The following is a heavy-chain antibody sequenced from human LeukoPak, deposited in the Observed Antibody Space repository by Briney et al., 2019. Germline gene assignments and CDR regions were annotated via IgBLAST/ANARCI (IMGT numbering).Heavy chain of an antibody. Sequence: PGGSLRLSCAASGFTFSSYSMNWVRQAPGKGLEWVSSISSSSSYIYYADSVKGRFTISRDNAKNSLYLQMNNLRAEDTAIYYCVREAGLAFDIWGQGTMVTVSS. CDR2: ISSSSSYI. V-gene: IGHV3-21*01. D-gene: IGHD3-10*01. CDR1: GFTFSSYS. J-gene: IGHJ3*02. CDR3: VREAGLAFDI.